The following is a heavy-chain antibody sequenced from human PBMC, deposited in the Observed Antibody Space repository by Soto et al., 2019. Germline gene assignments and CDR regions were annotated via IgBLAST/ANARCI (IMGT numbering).Heavy chain of an antibody. J-gene: IGHJ3*02. Sequence: EVRLLESGGGLVQRGGSLRLSCAASQFTFSNYGMNWVRQAPGKGLEWVSGISGSGGSTYYADSVKGRFTISREDSKNTLYLQMNRLRVEDTVVDYCAKLLYGYSYGYAFEIWGQGTMVTVSS. V-gene: IGHV3-23*01. CDR2: ISGSGGST. CDR3: AKLLYGYSYGYAFEI. CDR1: QFTFSNYG. D-gene: IGHD5-18*01.